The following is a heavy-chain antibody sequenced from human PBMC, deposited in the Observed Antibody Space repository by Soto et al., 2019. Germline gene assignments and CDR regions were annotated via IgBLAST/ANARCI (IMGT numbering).Heavy chain of an antibody. J-gene: IGHJ2*01. CDR2: ISYDGSNK. D-gene: IGHD4-4*01. CDR3: ARPLWRDDYNGGYFDL. CDR1: GFTFSSYA. Sequence: QVQLVESGGGVVQHGRSLRLSCAASGFTFSSYAMHWVRQAPGKRLEWVAVISYDGSNKYYADSVKGRFTISRDNSKNTLYLQMNSLRAEDTAVYYCARPLWRDDYNGGYFDLWGRGTLFTVSS. V-gene: IGHV3-30-3*01.